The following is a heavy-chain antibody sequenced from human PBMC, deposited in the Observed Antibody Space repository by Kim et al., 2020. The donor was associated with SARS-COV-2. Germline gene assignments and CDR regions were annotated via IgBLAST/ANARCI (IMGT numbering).Heavy chain of an antibody. J-gene: IGHJ4*02. CDR2: ISYDGTNK. CDR3: ARDQRESGRGVRGGARDH. D-gene: IGHD3-10*01. V-gene: IGHV3-30*04. CDR1: GFTFSSYA. Sequence: GGSLRLSCAASGFTFSSYAMHWVRQAPGKGLEWVAVISYDGTNKYYADYVKGRFTISRDNSKNALYLQMNSLRAEDTAVYYCARDQRESGRGVRGGARDHWGQGTLVTVSS.